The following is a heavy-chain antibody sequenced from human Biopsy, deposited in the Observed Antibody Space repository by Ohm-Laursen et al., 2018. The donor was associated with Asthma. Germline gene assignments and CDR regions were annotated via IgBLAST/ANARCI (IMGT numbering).Heavy chain of an antibody. V-gene: IGHV1-69*13. CDR2: INSVFGST. D-gene: IGHD2-2*01. CDR3: ARKAGSCISRTCYSLDF. CDR1: GGTFNTYV. J-gene: IGHJ4*02. Sequence: SVTVSCKPLGGTFNTYVIGWARQAPGQGLEWKGGINSVFGSTTYPQKFQDRVTITADDSTSTVYMELSSLRSADTAVYYCARKAGSCISRTCYSLDFWGQGTLVTVSS.